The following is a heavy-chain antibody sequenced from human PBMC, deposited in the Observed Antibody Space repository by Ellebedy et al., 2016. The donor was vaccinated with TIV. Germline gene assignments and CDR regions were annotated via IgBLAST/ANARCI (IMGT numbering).Heavy chain of an antibody. CDR1: DGSISRYY. CDR3: ARALGSGMFDY. V-gene: IGHV4-59*01. D-gene: IGHD3-10*02. CDR2: IYYNGST. J-gene: IGHJ4*02. Sequence: MPSETLSLTCTVSDGSISRYYWSWIRQLPGKGLEWIGYIYYNGSTNYHPSLKSRVTISVDTSKTQFSLRLSSVTAADTAVYHCARALGSGMFDYWGQGTLVTVSS.